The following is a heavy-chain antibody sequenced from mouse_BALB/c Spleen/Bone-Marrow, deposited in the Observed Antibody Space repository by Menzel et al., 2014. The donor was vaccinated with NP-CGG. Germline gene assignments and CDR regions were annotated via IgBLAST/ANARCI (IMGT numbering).Heavy chain of an antibody. V-gene: IGHV14-3*02. CDR1: GCNIKDTY. CDR2: IDPANGNT. J-gene: IGHJ3*01. D-gene: IGHD2-4*01. CDR3: ARGDYGAFAY. Sequence: EVKLVESGAELVKPGASVKLSCTASGCNIKDTYMHWVKQRPEQGLEWIARIDPANGNTKYDPKFQGKATITADTSSNTAYLQRSSLTSEDTAVYYCARGDYGAFAYWGQGTLVTVSA.